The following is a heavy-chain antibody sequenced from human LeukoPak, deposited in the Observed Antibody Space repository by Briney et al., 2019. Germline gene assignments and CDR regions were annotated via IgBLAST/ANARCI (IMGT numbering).Heavy chain of an antibody. Sequence: GRSLRLSCAASGFTFSSYAMHWVRQAPGKGLEWVAVISYDGSNKYYADSVKGRFTISRDNSKNTLYLQMNSLRAEDTAVYYCARDTGYSSGWYEGYFDYWGQGTLVTVSS. CDR3: ARDTGYSSGWYEGYFDY. CDR1: GFTFSSYA. V-gene: IGHV3-30-3*01. J-gene: IGHJ4*02. D-gene: IGHD6-19*01. CDR2: ISYDGSNK.